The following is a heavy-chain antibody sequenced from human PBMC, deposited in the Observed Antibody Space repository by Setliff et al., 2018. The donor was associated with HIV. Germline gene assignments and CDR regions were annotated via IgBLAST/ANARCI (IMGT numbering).Heavy chain of an antibody. CDR1: GFSVTSNY. CDR3: ARLGTARSFDI. Sequence: GGSLRLSCAVSGFSVTSNYLSWVRQAPGKGLEWVSSISSTSTYIYYADSVRGRFTVSRDNAKNSVFLQMNRLRGEDTGVYYCARLGTARSFDIWGLGTLVTVSS. V-gene: IGHV3-21*06. J-gene: IGHJ4*01. D-gene: IGHD7-27*01. CDR2: ISSTSTYI.